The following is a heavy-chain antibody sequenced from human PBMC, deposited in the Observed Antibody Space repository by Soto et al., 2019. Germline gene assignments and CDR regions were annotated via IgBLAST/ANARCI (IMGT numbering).Heavy chain of an antibody. CDR1: GCTFSDYY. CDR2: ISSGGITI. J-gene: IGHJ6*02. Sequence: PGGCLRLSVAACGCTFSDYYMTWIRQAPGKGLEWLSYISSGGITIYYADSVKGRFTVSRDNAKNSMYLQMNNLRVEDTAVYYCARDPGIYHAMAAWGQGTTVPVSS. CDR3: ARDPGIYHAMAA. V-gene: IGHV3-11*01. D-gene: IGHD3-10*01.